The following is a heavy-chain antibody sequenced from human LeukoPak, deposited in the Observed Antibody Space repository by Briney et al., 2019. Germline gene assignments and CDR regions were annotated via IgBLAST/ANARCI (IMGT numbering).Heavy chain of an antibody. CDR2: IRSKAYGGTT. CDR3: TGDQVVPAAIWDFDYYGMDV. D-gene: IGHD2-2*02. J-gene: IGHJ6*04. CDR1: GFTFGDYA. Sequence: GRSLRLSCTASGFTFGDYAMSWVRQAPGKGLEWVGFIRSKAYGGTTEYAASVKGRFTISRDDSKSIAYLQMNSLKTEDTAVYYCTGDQVVPAAIWDFDYYGMDVWGKGTTVTVSS. V-gene: IGHV3-49*04.